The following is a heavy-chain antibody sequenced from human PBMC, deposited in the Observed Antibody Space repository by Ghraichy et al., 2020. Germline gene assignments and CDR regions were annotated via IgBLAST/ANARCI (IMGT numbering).Heavy chain of an antibody. CDR2: INPNSGGT. CDR3: ARSRITMVRGVLDY. CDR1: GYTFTGYY. J-gene: IGHJ4*02. V-gene: IGHV1-2*02. Sequence: ASVKVSCKASGYTFTGYYMHWVRQAPGQGLEWMGWINPNSGGTNYAQKFQGRVTITRDTSISTAYMELSRLRSDDTAVYYCARSRITMVRGVLDYWGQGTLVTVSS. D-gene: IGHD3-10*01.